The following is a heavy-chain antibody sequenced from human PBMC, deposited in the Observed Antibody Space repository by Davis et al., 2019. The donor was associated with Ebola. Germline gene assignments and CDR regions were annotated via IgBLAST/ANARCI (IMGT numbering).Heavy chain of an antibody. V-gene: IGHV1-8*01. Sequence: ASVKVSCKASGYTFTSYDINWVRQATGQGLEWMGWMNPNSGNTGYAQKFQGWVTMTRDTSISTAYMELSRLRSDDTAVYYCARDVAVAGTGYYYYGMDVWGQGTTVTVSS. D-gene: IGHD6-19*01. CDR3: ARDVAVAGTGYYYYGMDV. CDR1: GYTFTSYD. CDR2: MNPNSGNT. J-gene: IGHJ6*02.